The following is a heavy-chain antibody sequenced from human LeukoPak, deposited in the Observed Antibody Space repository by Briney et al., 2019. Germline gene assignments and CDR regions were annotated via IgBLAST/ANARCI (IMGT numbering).Heavy chain of an antibody. J-gene: IGHJ5*02. D-gene: IGHD3-10*01. Sequence: SETLSLTCTVSGGSISSGGYYWSWIRQHPGKGLEWIGYVYYSGSTYYNPSLKSRVTISVDTSKNQFSLKLSSVTAADTAVYYCARSHRTMVRGVISNWFDPWGQGTLVTVSS. CDR3: ARSHRTMVRGVISNWFDP. CDR2: VYYSGST. CDR1: GGSISSGGYY. V-gene: IGHV4-31*03.